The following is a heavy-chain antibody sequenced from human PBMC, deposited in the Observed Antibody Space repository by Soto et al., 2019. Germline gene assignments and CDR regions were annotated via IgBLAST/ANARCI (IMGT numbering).Heavy chain of an antibody. CDR3: ARVVYSGNFFYY. D-gene: IGHD6-13*01. CDR2: IYYMGRT. V-gene: IGHV4-59*01. J-gene: IGHJ4*02. CDR1: DSISTYY. Sequence: SETLSLTCTVDSISTYYWNWIRQPPGKGLEWIGYIYYMGRTNYNSSLKSRVTMSIDTSKNQFSLKLSSVTAADTAIYYFARVVYSGNFFYYWGKGTPVTVSS.